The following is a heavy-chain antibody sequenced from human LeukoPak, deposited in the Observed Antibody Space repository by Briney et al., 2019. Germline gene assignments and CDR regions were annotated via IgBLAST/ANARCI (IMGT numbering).Heavy chain of an antibody. CDR1: GDSVSSDDAE. V-gene: IGHV6-1*01. D-gene: IGHD7-27*01. Sequence: SQTLSLTCAISGDSVSSDDAEWNWIRQSPSRGLEWLGRTYYRSKWYNDYAESVKSRITMTPDTSKNEVSLKLNSVTPEDTAVYYCAARTGDQYLYDYGIDVWGQGTTVTVSS. CDR2: TYYRSKWYN. CDR3: AARTGDQYLYDYGIDV. J-gene: IGHJ6*02.